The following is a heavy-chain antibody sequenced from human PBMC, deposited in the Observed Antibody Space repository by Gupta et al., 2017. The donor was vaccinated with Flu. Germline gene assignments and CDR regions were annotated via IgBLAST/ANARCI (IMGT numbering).Heavy chain of an antibody. CDR3: AKDWAVAGYFDY. J-gene: IGHJ4*02. CDR1: GFTFSSYA. Sequence: EVQLLESGGGLVQPGGSLRLSCAASGFTFSSYAMSWVRQAPGKGLEWVSAISGSGDSTYYADSVKGRFTISRDNSKNTLYLQMNSLRAEDTAVYYCAKDWAVAGYFDYWGQGTLVTVSS. V-gene: IGHV3-23*01. D-gene: IGHD6-19*01. CDR2: ISGSGDST.